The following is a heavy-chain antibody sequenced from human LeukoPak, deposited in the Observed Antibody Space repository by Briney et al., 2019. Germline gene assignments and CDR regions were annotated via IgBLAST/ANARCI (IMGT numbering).Heavy chain of an antibody. V-gene: IGHV3-15*01. J-gene: IGHJ3*02. D-gene: IGHD3-16*01. CDR1: GFTFNNRW. CDR3: TLSTYGYNAFDI. Sequence: GGSLRLSCAASGFTFNNRWMSWVRQAPGKGLEWVGRIKSKTDGGTTAYAAPVKARFTISRDDSESTLYLQMNSLKTEDTGVYYCTLSTYGYNAFDIWGQGTMVTVPS. CDR2: IKSKTDGGTT.